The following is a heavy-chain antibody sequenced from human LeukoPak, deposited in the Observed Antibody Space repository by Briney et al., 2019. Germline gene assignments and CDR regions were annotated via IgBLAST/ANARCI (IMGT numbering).Heavy chain of an antibody. Sequence: GASVKVSCKASGYTFTSYGISWVRQAPGQGLEWMGWISAYNGNTNYAQKLQGRVTMTTDTSTSTAYMELRSLRSDETAVYYCAITRAGIAAAGTYYYYMDVWGKGTTVTISS. J-gene: IGHJ6*03. CDR1: GYTFTSYG. D-gene: IGHD6-13*01. V-gene: IGHV1-18*01. CDR2: ISAYNGNT. CDR3: AITRAGIAAAGTYYYYMDV.